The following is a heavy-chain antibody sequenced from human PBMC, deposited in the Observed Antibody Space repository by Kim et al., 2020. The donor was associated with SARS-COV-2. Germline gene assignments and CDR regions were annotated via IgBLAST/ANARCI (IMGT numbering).Heavy chain of an antibody. CDR3: ARPGYSGSYRYYYYGMDV. CDR2: IIPIFGTA. Sequence: SVKVSCKASGGTFSSYAISWVRQAPGQGLEWMGGIIPIFGTANYAQKFQGRVTITADESTSTAYMELRSLRSEDTAVYYCARPGYSGSYRYYYYGMDVWGQGTTVTVSS. J-gene: IGHJ6*02. D-gene: IGHD1-26*01. CDR1: GGTFSSYA. V-gene: IGHV1-69*13.